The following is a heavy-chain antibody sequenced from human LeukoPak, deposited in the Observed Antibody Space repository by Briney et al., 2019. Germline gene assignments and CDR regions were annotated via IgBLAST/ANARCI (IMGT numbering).Heavy chain of an antibody. CDR3: ARHDSSGWYGGGPYFDY. CDR1: GGSISSYY. J-gene: IGHJ4*02. Sequence: SETLSLTCTVSGGSISSYYWSWIRQPPGEGLEWIGYIYYSGSTNYNPSLKSRVTISVDTSKNQFSLKLSSVTAADTAVYYCARHDSSGWYGGGPYFDYWGQGTLVTVSS. V-gene: IGHV4-59*08. D-gene: IGHD6-19*01. CDR2: IYYSGST.